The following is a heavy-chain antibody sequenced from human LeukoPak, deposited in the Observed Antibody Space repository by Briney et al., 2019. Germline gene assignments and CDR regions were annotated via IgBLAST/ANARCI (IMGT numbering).Heavy chain of an antibody. V-gene: IGHV4-39*01. J-gene: IGHJ6*03. D-gene: IGHD3-3*01. CDR1: GDSITSTSYY. Sequence: PSETLSLTCSVSGDSITSTSYYWGWIRQPPEKGLEWIGSVYYTGGTYYSPSLKSRVTISVDTSKNQFSLKLSSVTAADTAVYYCARVGRGLGVVITRSPIYYMDVWGKGTTVTVSS. CDR2: VYYTGGT. CDR3: ARVGRGLGVVITRSPIYYMDV.